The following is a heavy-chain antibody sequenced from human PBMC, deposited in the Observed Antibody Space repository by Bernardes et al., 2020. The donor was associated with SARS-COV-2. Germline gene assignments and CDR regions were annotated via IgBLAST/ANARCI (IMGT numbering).Heavy chain of an antibody. J-gene: IGHJ4*02. D-gene: IGHD6-19*01. Sequence: SVKVSCKASGFSFGVYNVQWMRQARGQRPEWVGWFVAGSGDTTYAPKFRGRVTITRDMSTNTAYMELRSLIFDDTAVYYCVAAPSGWAANSGFWGQGTLVTVSS. CDR1: GFSFGVYN. V-gene: IGHV1-58*01. CDR2: FVAGSGDT. CDR3: VAAPSGWAANSGF.